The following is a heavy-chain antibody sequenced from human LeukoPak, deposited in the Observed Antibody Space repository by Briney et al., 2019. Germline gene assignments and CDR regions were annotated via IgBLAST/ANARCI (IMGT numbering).Heavy chain of an antibody. Sequence: EASVKVSCKASGDTFTTYAINWIRQAPGQGLEWMGRITPFIGKANYPREFPGRVTITADESTSTAYMELSSLRLEDTAVCFCARGSGTTSEFDSWRQGTLV. CDR3: ARGSGTTSEFDS. D-gene: IGHD3-10*01. CDR2: ITPFIGKA. J-gene: IGHJ4*02. V-gene: IGHV1-69*11. CDR1: GDTFTTYA.